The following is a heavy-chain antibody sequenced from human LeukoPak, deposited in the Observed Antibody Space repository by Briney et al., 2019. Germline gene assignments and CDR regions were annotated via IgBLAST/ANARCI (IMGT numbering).Heavy chain of an antibody. CDR3: ARDHNWNYAGIDY. Sequence: GSLRLSCVASGFPFSNYGMHWVRQAPGKGLEWVAFIEYDGTDTHFADSVRGRFTISRDNSKNTLYLQMNSLRAEDTAVYYCARDHNWNYAGIDYWGQGTLVTVSS. CDR2: IEYDGTDT. J-gene: IGHJ4*02. D-gene: IGHD1-7*01. CDR1: GFPFSNYG. V-gene: IGHV3-30*02.